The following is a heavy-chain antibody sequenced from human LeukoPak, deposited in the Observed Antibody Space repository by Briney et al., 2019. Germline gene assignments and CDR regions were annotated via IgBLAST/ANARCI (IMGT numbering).Heavy chain of an antibody. CDR2: ISAYNGNT. Sequence: GASVKVSCKASGYTFTSYGISWVRQAPGQGLEWMGWISAYNGNTNYAQKLQGRVTMTTDESTSTAYMELSSLRSEDTAVYYCARARTTGDFDYWGQGTLVTVSS. J-gene: IGHJ4*02. CDR1: GYTFTSYG. CDR3: ARARTTGDFDY. D-gene: IGHD4-11*01. V-gene: IGHV1-18*01.